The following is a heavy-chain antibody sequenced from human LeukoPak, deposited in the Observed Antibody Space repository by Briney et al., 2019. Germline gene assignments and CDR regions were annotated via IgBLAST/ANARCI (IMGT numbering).Heavy chain of an antibody. CDR2: ISAYNGNT. CDR3: ARGLSYGSGSYYLGDV. V-gene: IGHV1-18*01. CDR1: GGTFSSYA. Sequence: ASVKVSCKASGGTFSSYAISWVRQAPGQGLEWMGWISAYNGNTNYAQKLQGRVTMTTDTSTSTAYMELSSLRSEDTAVYYCARGLSYGSGSYYLGDVWGKGTTVTISS. J-gene: IGHJ6*04. D-gene: IGHD3-10*01.